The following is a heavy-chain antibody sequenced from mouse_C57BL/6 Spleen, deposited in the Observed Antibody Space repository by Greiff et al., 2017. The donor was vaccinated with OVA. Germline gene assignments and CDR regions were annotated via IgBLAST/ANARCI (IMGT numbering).Heavy chain of an antibody. CDR3: ARGLDHYYAMDY. Sequence: VQLKESGPELVKPGASVKMSCKASGYTFTDYNMHWVKQSHGKSLEWIGYINPNNGGTSYNQKFKGKATLTVNKSSSTAYMELRSLTSEDSAVYYCARGLDHYYAMDYWGQGTSVTVSS. J-gene: IGHJ4*01. CDR2: INPNNGGT. V-gene: IGHV1-22*01. CDR1: GYTFTDYN. D-gene: IGHD3-3*01.